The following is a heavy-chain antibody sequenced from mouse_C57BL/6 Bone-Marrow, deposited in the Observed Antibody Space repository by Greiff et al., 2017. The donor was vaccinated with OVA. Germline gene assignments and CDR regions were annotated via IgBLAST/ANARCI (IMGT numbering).Heavy chain of an antibody. J-gene: IGHJ2*01. CDR3: ARGGITTVVGFDY. CDR1: GYTFTSYG. V-gene: IGHV1-81*01. CDR2: IYPRSGNT. Sequence: VQVVESGAELARPGASVKLSCKASGYTFTSYGISWVKQRTGQGLEWIGEIYPRSGNTYYNEKFKGKATLTADKSSSTAYMELRSLTSEDSAVYFCARGGITTVVGFDYWGQGTTLTVSS. D-gene: IGHD1-1*01.